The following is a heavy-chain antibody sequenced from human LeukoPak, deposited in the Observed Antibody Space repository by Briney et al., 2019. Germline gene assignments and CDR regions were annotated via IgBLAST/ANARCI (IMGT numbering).Heavy chain of an antibody. Sequence: ASVKVSCKASGYTFSGHYMHWVRQAPGQGLEWMGWINPHSGGTNCAQKFQGRVTLTRDTSISTAYMEVSRLGSDDTAVYYCARVLYCGGDCRGYYYYGLDVWGQGTTVTVSS. CDR2: INPHSGGT. CDR1: GYTFSGHY. J-gene: IGHJ6*02. CDR3: ARVLYCGGDCRGYYYYGLDV. D-gene: IGHD2-21*02. V-gene: IGHV1-2*02.